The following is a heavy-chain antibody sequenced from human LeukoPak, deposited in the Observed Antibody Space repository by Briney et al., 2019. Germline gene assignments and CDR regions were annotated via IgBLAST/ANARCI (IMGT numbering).Heavy chain of an antibody. Sequence: PGGSLRLSCAASGFTFSSYWMSWVRQAPGKGLEWVANIKQDGSEKYYVDSVKGRFTISRDNAKNSLYLQMNSLRAEDTAVYYCAREPSSGNNYHQAWGQGTLVTVSS. CDR1: GFTFSSYW. V-gene: IGHV3-7*01. CDR2: IKQDGSEK. D-gene: IGHD1-1*01. J-gene: IGHJ5*02. CDR3: AREPSSGNNYHQA.